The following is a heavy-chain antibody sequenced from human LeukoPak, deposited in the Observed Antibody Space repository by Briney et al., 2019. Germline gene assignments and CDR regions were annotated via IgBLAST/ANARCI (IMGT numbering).Heavy chain of an antibody. J-gene: IGHJ5*02. CDR1: GGSVSGFF. D-gene: IGHD3-10*01. Sequence: SETLSLTCTVSGGSVSGFFWSWVRQPPGKELEWIGYIYSGGSPKYNPSLQSRVTISVDTSRNQVFLHLASVTAADTAVYYCARGGAYSLSYFDPWGQGTLVTVSS. V-gene: IGHV4-4*09. CDR2: IYSGGSP. CDR3: ARGGAYSLSYFDP.